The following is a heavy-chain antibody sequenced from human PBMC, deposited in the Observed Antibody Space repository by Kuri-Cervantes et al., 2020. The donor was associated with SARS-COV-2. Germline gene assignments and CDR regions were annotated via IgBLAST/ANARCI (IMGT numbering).Heavy chain of an antibody. CDR1: GGSISSYY. CDR3: ARGSYSRNYYYYMDV. Sequence: SCTVSGGSISSYYWSWIRQPPGKGLEWIGYIYYSGSTNYNPSLKSRVTISVDTSKNQFSLKLSSVTAADTAVYYCARGSYSRNYYYYMDVWGKGTTVTVSS. D-gene: IGHD1-26*01. J-gene: IGHJ6*03. CDR2: IYYSGST. V-gene: IGHV4-59*12.